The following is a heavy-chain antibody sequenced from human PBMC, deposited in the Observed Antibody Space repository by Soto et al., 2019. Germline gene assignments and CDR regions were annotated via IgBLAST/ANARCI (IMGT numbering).Heavy chain of an antibody. CDR1: GGSISSGGYY. V-gene: IGHV4-31*01. CDR2: IYYSGST. J-gene: IGHJ4*02. Sequence: QVQLQESGPGLVKPSQTLSLTCTVSGGSISSGGYYWSWIRQHPGKGLEWIGYIYYSGSTYDNPSLTSPLTIAVAPSKTLFALKLSSVAAADTAVYYGARLGYSYGPNPRLYWGQGTLVTVSS. D-gene: IGHD5-18*01. CDR3: ARLGYSYGPNPRLY.